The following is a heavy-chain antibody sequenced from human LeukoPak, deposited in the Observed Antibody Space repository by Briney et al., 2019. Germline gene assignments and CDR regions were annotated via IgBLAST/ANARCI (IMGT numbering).Heavy chain of an antibody. CDR3: ARQGGYIAPLAL. CDR1: GGSISSYY. D-gene: IGHD6-13*01. CDR2: ISYSGNT. V-gene: IGHV4-59*08. J-gene: IGHJ4*02. Sequence: PSETLSLTCTVSGGSISSYYWSWIRQPPGKGLEWIGYISYSGNTNYNPSLKSRVTISVDTSKNQFSLKLTPVTAADTAVYYCARQGGYIAPLALWGQGTLVTVSA.